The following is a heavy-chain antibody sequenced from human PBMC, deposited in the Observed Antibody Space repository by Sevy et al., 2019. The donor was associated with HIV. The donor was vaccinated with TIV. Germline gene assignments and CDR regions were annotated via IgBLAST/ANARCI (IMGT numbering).Heavy chain of an antibody. CDR2: IHADGSS. CDR3: ARDRRFCGNECYLYYYYGMDV. J-gene: IGHJ6*02. D-gene: IGHD3-16*02. V-gene: IGHV3-53*01. CDR1: GFNVNDNY. Sequence: GESLEISCAASGFNVNDNYMTWVRQAPGKGLEWVSIIHADGSSYYADSVKGRFTMSRDDSKNIVNLQMNSLRADDTAVYYCARDRRFCGNECYLYYYYGMDVWGQGTAVTVSS.